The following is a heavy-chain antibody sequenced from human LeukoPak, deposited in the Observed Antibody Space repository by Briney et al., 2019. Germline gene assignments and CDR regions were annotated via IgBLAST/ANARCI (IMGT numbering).Heavy chain of an antibody. Sequence: GGSLRLSCAASGFTFSSYGMTWVRQAPGKGLEWVSGISGSGGSTYYEDSVKGRFTISRDNSKNTLYLQMNSLRAEDTAVYYCAKNSGGTCSSHLDYWGQGPLVTVSS. CDR3: AKNSGGTCSSHLDY. V-gene: IGHV3-23*01. J-gene: IGHJ4*02. CDR2: ISGSGGST. D-gene: IGHD2-15*01. CDR1: GFTFSSYG.